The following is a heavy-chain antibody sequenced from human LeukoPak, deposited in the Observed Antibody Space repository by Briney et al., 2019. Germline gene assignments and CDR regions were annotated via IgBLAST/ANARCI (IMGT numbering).Heavy chain of an antibody. Sequence: TGGSLRLSCAASGFTFSSYGMHWVRQAPGKGLEWVAVIWYDGSNKYCADSVKGRFTISRDNSKNTLYLQMNSLRTEDTAVYYCAKDPRPHYYDSSGLTYYFDYWGQGTLVTVSS. CDR3: AKDPRPHYYDSSGLTYYFDY. D-gene: IGHD3-22*01. J-gene: IGHJ4*02. CDR1: GFTFSSYG. V-gene: IGHV3-33*06. CDR2: IWYDGSNK.